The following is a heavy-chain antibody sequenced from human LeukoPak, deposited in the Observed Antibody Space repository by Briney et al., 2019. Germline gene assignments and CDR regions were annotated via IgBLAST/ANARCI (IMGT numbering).Heavy chain of an antibody. Sequence: SETLSLTCAVYGGSFSGYYWSWIRQPPGKGLEWIGEINHSGSTNYNPSLKSRVTISVDTSKNQFSLKLSSVTAADTAVYYCARVGKYGYGDYWGQGTLVTVSS. J-gene: IGHJ4*02. CDR3: ARVGKYGYGDY. D-gene: IGHD5-12*01. CDR1: GGSFSGYY. V-gene: IGHV4-34*01. CDR2: INHSGST.